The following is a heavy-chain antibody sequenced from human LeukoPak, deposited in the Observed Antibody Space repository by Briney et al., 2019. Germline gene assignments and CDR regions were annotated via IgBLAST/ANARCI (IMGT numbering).Heavy chain of an antibody. J-gene: IGHJ4*02. Sequence: SVKVSCMASGGTFSSYAISWVRQAPGQGLEWMGRIIPILGIANYAQKFQGRVTITADKSTSTAYMELSSLRSVDTAVYYCARTTGIAAAAPLDYWGQGTLVTVSS. CDR3: ARTTGIAAAAPLDY. CDR1: GGTFSSYA. CDR2: IIPILGIA. D-gene: IGHD6-13*01. V-gene: IGHV1-69*04.